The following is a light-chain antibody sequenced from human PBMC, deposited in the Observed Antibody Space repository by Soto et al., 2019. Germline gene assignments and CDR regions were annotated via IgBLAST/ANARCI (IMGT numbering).Light chain of an antibody. CDR2: EVS. Sequence: SALTQPASVSGSPGQSITLSCTGTSSDIGGYDYVSWYQQHPGKAPHLMISEVSNRPSGVSNRFSGSKSGNTASLTISGLQADDEADYYCSSYTDSSAFVVFGTGPKVTVL. V-gene: IGLV2-14*01. CDR1: SSDIGGYDY. J-gene: IGLJ1*01. CDR3: SSYTDSSAFVV.